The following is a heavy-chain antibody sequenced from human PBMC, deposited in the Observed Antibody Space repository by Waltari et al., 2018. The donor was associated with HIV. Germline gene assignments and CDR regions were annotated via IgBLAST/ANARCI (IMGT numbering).Heavy chain of an antibody. CDR3: AKDRAFFQVGYSII. J-gene: IGHJ4*02. V-gene: IGHV3-30*18. CDR1: GFTFNNHG. Sequence: QVQLVESGGGVVQPGRSLRLSCAASGFTFNNHGINWVRQAPGKGLEWVAVISYDRSTKDYADSVKGRFTISRDNSKKTVYLQMNSLRAEDTAVYYCAKDRAFFQVGYSIIWGQGTLVTVSS. CDR2: ISYDRSTK. D-gene: IGHD5-12*01.